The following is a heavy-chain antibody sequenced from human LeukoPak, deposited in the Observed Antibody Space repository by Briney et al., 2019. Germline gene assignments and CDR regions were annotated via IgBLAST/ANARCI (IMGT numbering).Heavy chain of an antibody. CDR3: TRAGWDFWSGYYYYYYYYMDV. V-gene: IGHV3-49*04. D-gene: IGHD3-3*01. CDR1: GFTFGDYA. CDR2: IRSKAYGGTT. J-gene: IGHJ6*03. Sequence: PGGSLRLSCTASGFTFGDYAMSWVRQAPGKGLEWVGFIRSKAYGGTTEYAASAKGRFTISRDDSKSIAYLQMNSLKTEDTAVYYCTRAGWDFWSGYYYYYYYYMDVWGKGTTVTVSS.